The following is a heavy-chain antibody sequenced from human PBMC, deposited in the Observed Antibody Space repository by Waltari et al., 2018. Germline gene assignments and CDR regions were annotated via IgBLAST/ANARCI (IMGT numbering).Heavy chain of an antibody. CDR2: VDPEDGET. CDR3: ATGLDGPEQQLRMGFDY. J-gene: IGHJ4*02. V-gene: IGHV1-69-2*01. D-gene: IGHD6-13*01. Sequence: EVQLVQSGAEVKKPGATVKISCKVSGYTFTDYYMHWVQQAPGKGLEWMGLVDPEDGETIYAEKFQGRVTITADTSTDTAYMELSSLRSEDTAVYYCATGLDGPEQQLRMGFDYWGQGTLVTVSS. CDR1: GYTFTDYY.